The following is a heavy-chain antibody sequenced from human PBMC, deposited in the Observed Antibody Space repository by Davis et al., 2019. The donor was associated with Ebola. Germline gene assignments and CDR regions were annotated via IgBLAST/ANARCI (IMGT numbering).Heavy chain of an antibody. Sequence: PGGSLRLSCEASGFTFSISGMPWVRQAPGKGLEWVAVIWFAGHIQYYADSVKGRVTISRDNSTNALFLQMDRLRAEDPAVYYCAKDFHDYGDSTHTLDSWGQGTLVTVSS. CDR1: GFTFSISG. J-gene: IGHJ5*01. D-gene: IGHD4-17*01. V-gene: IGHV3-33*02. CDR2: IWFAGHIQ. CDR3: AKDFHDYGDSTHTLDS.